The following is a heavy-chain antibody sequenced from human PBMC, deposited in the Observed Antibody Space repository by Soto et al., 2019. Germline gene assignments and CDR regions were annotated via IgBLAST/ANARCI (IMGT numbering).Heavy chain of an antibody. CDR1: GFTFSGSA. Sequence: GGSLRLSCAASGFTFSGSAMHWVRQASGKGLEWVGRIRSKANSYATAYAASVKGRFTISRDDSKNTAYLQMNSLKTEDTAVYYCTRPYYYDSSGYLENAFDIWGQGTMVTVSS. J-gene: IGHJ3*02. V-gene: IGHV3-73*01. CDR2: IRSKANSYAT. D-gene: IGHD3-22*01. CDR3: TRPYYYDSSGYLENAFDI.